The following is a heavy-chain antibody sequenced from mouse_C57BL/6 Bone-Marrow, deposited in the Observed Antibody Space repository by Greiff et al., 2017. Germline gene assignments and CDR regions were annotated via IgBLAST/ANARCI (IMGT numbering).Heavy chain of an antibody. CDR3: ARGKFYDGYYVAY. V-gene: IGHV5-9*01. J-gene: IGHJ3*01. D-gene: IGHD2-3*01. CDR2: ISGGGGNT. CDR1: GFTFSSYT. Sequence: EVMLVESGGGLVKPGGSLKLSCAASGFTFSSYTMSWVRQTPEKRLEWVATISGGGGNTYYPDSVKGRFTISRDNAKNTLYLQMSSLRSEDTALYYCARGKFYDGYYVAYWGRGTLVTVSA.